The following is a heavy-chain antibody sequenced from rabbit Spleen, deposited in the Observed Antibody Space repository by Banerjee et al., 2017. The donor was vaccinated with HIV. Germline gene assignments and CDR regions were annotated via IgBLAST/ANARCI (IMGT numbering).Heavy chain of an antibody. CDR1: GFSFNSGYD. D-gene: IGHD2-1*01. CDR2: AYAGSSGST. J-gene: IGHJ4*01. V-gene: IGHV1S40*01. Sequence: QSLEESGGGLVKPGASLTLTCKASGFSFNSGYDMCWVRQAPGKGLEWVACAYAGSSGSTYSATWAKGRFTISKTSSTTVTLQMTRLTAADTATYFCVRDQAGDADYGPYYLNLWGPGTLVTVS. CDR3: VRDQAGDADYGPYYLNL.